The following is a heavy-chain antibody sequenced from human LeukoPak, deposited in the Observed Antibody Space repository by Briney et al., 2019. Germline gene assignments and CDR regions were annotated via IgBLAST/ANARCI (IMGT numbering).Heavy chain of an antibody. CDR2: IYYSGST. CDR1: GGSISSSSYY. J-gene: IGHJ4*02. D-gene: IGHD3-10*01. V-gene: IGHV4-39*07. CDR3: ARDGLWFGELS. Sequence: SETLSLTCTVSGGSISSSSYYWGWIRQPPGKGLEWIGSIYYSGSTYYNPSLKSRVTISVDTSKNQFSLKLSSVTAADTAVYYCARDGLWFGELSWGQGTLVTVSS.